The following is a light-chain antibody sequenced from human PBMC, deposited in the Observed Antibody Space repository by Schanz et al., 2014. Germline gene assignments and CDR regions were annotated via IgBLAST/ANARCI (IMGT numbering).Light chain of an antibody. CDR3: QQYNNWPYT. Sequence: DIVMTQSPATLSVSPGERATLSCRASQSVSSNLAWYQQRPGQAPRLLIYGASSRATGISGRFSGSGSGTEFTLTITSLQSEDFALYYCQQYNNWPYTFGQGTKLEIK. V-gene: IGKV3D-15*01. CDR2: GAS. CDR1: QSVSSN. J-gene: IGKJ2*01.